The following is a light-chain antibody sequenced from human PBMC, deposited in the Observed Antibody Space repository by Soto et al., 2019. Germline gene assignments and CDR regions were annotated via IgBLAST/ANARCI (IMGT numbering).Light chain of an antibody. J-gene: IGLJ3*02. CDR3: TSYTTSNTVV. V-gene: IGLV2-14*03. Sequence: QSALTQPASVSGSPGQSITISCTGTSGDVGGYNYVSWYQQHPGKAPKFMIYDVSNRPSGVSNRFSGSKSGNTASLTISGLQAEDEADYYCTSYTTSNTVVFGGGTKLTVL. CDR2: DVS. CDR1: SGDVGGYNY.